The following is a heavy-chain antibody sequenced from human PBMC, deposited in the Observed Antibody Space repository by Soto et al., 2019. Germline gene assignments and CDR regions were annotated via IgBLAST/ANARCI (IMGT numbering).Heavy chain of an antibody. J-gene: IGHJ4*02. D-gene: IGHD1-26*01. Sequence: PGGSLRLSCAASGFTFSSYDMHWVRQATGKGLEWVSAIGTAGDTYYPGSVKGRFTISRENAKNSLYLQMNSLRAGDTAVYYCARGHEVGATDYWGQGTLVTVCS. CDR3: ARGHEVGATDY. CDR1: GFTFSSYD. CDR2: IGTAGDT. V-gene: IGHV3-13*04.